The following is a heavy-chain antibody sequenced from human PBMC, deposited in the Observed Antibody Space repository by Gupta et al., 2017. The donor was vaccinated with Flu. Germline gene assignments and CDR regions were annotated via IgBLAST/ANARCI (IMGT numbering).Heavy chain of an antibody. CDR2: IKQDGSEK. Sequence: VRQTPGKGLEWVANIKQDGSEKFYVDAVKGRCTISRDNAKNSLYLQMNSLRVEDTAVYYCARDLLGYCSGGRCYSSWFFDRWGRGTQVTVP. CDR3: ARDLLGYCSGGRCYSSWFFDR. J-gene: IGHJ2*01. V-gene: IGHV3-7*01. D-gene: IGHD2-15*01.